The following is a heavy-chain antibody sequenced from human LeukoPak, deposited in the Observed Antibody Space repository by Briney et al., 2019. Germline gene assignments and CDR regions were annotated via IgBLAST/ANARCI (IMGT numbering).Heavy chain of an antibody. D-gene: IGHD1-1*01. J-gene: IGHJ4*02. V-gene: IGHV3-30*02. CDR3: AEVGGGGWNDRELYFDY. Sequence: GGSLRLSCAASGFTFSSYGMHWVRQAPGKRLEWMAFIRYDGTNKYYADSVKGRFTISRDISKNTLYLQMNSLRAEDTAMYYCAEVGGGGWNDRELYFDYWGQGALVTVSS. CDR1: GFTFSSYG. CDR2: IRYDGTNK.